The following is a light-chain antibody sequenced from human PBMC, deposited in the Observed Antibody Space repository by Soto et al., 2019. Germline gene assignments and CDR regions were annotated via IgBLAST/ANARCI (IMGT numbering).Light chain of an antibody. Sequence: EIVLTQSPGTLSLSPGERTTLSCRATQSVSSIYLAWYQQKPRQAPRLLINGASSWATGISARFSCSGSGSVFTLTISSLEPEDVAVSFCQQYCGSPLYTLGQGTKLPI. V-gene: IGKV3-20*01. CDR2: GAS. CDR3: QQYCGSPLYT. CDR1: QSVSSIY. J-gene: IGKJ2*01.